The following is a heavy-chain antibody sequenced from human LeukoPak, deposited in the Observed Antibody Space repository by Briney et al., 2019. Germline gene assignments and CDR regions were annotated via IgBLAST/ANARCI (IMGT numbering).Heavy chain of an antibody. Sequence: KSGGSLRLSCAASGFTFSSYSMNWVRQAPGEGLEWVSSISSSSSYIYYADSVKGRFTISRDNAKNSLYLQMNSLRAEDTAVYYCASVHDDFWSGYLVPDAFDIWGQGTMVTVSS. CDR1: GFTFSSYS. CDR2: ISSSSSYI. V-gene: IGHV3-21*01. D-gene: IGHD3-3*01. CDR3: ASVHDDFWSGYLVPDAFDI. J-gene: IGHJ3*02.